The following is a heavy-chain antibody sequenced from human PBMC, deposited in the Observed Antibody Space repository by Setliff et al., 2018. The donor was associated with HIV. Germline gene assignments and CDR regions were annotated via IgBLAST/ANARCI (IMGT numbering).Heavy chain of an antibody. CDR3: ASGTYCGGDCYLFDY. CDR1: GGSIRSEGYY. V-gene: IGHV4-61*09. CDR2: IYTSGST. D-gene: IGHD2-21*01. Sequence: SSETLSLTCTVSGGSIRSEGYYWSWIRQPAGKGLEWIGHIYTSGSTNYNPSLKSRVTISADTSKNQFSLKLSSVTAADTAVYYCASGTYCGGDCYLFDYWGQGTLVTVSS. J-gene: IGHJ4*02.